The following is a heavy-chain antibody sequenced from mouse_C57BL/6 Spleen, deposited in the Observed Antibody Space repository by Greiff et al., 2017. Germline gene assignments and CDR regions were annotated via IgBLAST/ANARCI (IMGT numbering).Heavy chain of an antibody. J-gene: IGHJ2*01. Sequence: VQLKQSGPELVKPGASVKISCKASGYSFTGYYMNWVKQSPEKSLEWIGEINPSTGGTTYNQKFKAKATLTVDKSSSTAYMQLESLTSEDSAVYYCARKADYFDYWGQGTTLTVSS. CDR2: INPSTGGT. CDR1: GYSFTGYY. CDR3: ARKADYFDY. V-gene: IGHV1-42*01.